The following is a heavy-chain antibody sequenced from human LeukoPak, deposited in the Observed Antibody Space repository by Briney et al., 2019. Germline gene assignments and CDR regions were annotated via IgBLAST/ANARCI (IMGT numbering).Heavy chain of an antibody. CDR3: AREVVYSSGSLDY. CDR1: GFTFSDVW. Sequence: GGSLRLSCSASGFTFSDVWMTWVRQAPGKGLEWVSSISSSSSYIYYADSVKGRFTISRDNAKNSLYLQMNSLRAEDTAVYYCAREVVYSSGSLDYWGQGTLVTVSS. D-gene: IGHD6-19*01. J-gene: IGHJ4*02. V-gene: IGHV3-21*01. CDR2: ISSSSSYI.